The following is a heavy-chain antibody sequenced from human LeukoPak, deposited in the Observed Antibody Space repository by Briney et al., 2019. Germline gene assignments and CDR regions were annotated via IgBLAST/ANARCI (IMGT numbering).Heavy chain of an antibody. V-gene: IGHV4-39*01. Sequence: PSETLSLTCTVSGGSISSSSYYWGWIRQPPGKGLEWIGSIYYSGSTYYNPSLKSRVTISVDTSKNQFSLKLSSVTAADTAVYYCARLGYCSGVSCYEFLYYYYYMDVWGKGTTVTDSS. D-gene: IGHD2-15*01. CDR3: ARLGYCSGVSCYEFLYYYYYMDV. CDR1: GGSISSSSYY. CDR2: IYYSGST. J-gene: IGHJ6*03.